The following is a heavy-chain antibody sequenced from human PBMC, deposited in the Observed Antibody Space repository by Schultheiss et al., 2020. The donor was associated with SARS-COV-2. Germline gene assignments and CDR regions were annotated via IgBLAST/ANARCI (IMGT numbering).Heavy chain of an antibody. Sequence: SVKVSCKASGDTLSNYAIDWVRQAPGQGLEWLGGISPLSDTPNYAQKFQGRVTITADKSTSTAYMELSSLRSEDTAVYYCARDRYDFWSGYVSYWYFDLWGRGTLVTVSS. V-gene: IGHV1-69*06. CDR3: ARDRYDFWSGYVSYWYFDL. CDR1: GDTLSNYA. J-gene: IGHJ2*01. CDR2: ISPLSDTP. D-gene: IGHD3-3*01.